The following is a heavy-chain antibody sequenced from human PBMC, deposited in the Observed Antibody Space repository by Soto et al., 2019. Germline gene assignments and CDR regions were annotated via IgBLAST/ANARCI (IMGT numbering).Heavy chain of an antibody. CDR2: ITWNSGTI. Sequence: EVQLVESGGGLVQPGRSLRLSCAASGFTFDDYAMHWVRQAPGRGLEWVSRITWNSGTIDFADSVKGRFTISRDNAKNSLYLPMNSLRAEDTALYYCTKSWRLYYMDVWGKGTTVTVSS. CDR1: GFTFDDYA. CDR3: TKSWRLYYMDV. V-gene: IGHV3-9*01. J-gene: IGHJ6*03. D-gene: IGHD3-3*01.